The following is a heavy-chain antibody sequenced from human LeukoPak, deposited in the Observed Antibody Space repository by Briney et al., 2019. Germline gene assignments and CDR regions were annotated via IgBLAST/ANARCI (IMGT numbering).Heavy chain of an antibody. Sequence: GGSLRLSCAASGFTFSSYSMNWVRQAPGKGLEWVSSISSSSSYIYCADSVKGRFTISRDNAKNSLYLQMNSLRAEDTAVYYCARAESRYVPGDAFDIWGQGTMVTVSS. D-gene: IGHD2-2*01. V-gene: IGHV3-21*01. J-gene: IGHJ3*02. CDR2: ISSSSSYI. CDR1: GFTFSSYS. CDR3: ARAESRYVPGDAFDI.